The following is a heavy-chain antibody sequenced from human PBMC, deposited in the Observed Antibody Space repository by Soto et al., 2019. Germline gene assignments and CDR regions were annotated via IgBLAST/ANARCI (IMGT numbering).Heavy chain of an antibody. CDR1: GGSISSYY. J-gene: IGHJ2*01. V-gene: IGHV4-59*01. CDR3: ARVWVMDWYFDL. D-gene: IGHD3-10*01. CDR2: IYYSGST. Sequence: QVQLQESGPGLVKPSETLSLTCTVSGGSISSYYWSWIRQPPGKGLEWIGYIYYSGSTNYNPSLKSRVTISVDTSKNQFSLKLSSVTAADTAVYYCARVWVMDWYFDLWGRGTLVTVSS.